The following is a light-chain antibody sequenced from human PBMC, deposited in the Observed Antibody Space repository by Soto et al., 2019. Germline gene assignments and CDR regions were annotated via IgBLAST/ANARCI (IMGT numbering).Light chain of an antibody. V-gene: IGLV1-40*01. CDR1: SSNIGAGCE. Sequence: QSVLTQPPSVSGAPGQRVTISCTGCSSNIGAGCEVHWYQHLPGKAPKLLIYGNTNRPSGVPDRFSGSKSGTSASLAITGLQAEDEADYYCQSYDSSLSASYVFGGGTKVTAL. CDR3: QSYDSSLSASYV. J-gene: IGLJ1*01. CDR2: GNT.